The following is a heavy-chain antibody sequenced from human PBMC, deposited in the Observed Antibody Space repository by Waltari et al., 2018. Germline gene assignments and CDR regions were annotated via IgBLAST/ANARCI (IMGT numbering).Heavy chain of an antibody. J-gene: IGHJ5*02. Sequence: QVQLQESGPGLVKPSQTLSLPCTVSGGSISRGSYYWSWIRQPAGKGLEWIGYIYTSGSTNYNPSLKSRVTISVDTSKNQFSLKLSSVTAADTAVYYCARGDSSGYHWGQGTLVTVSS. V-gene: IGHV4-61*09. CDR2: IYTSGST. D-gene: IGHD3-22*01. CDR1: GGSISRGSYY. CDR3: ARGDSSGYH.